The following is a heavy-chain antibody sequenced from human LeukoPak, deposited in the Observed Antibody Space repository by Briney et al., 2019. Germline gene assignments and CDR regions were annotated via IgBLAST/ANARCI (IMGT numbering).Heavy chain of an antibody. Sequence: GGSLRLSCAASGFTFSSYAMSWVRQAPGKGLEWVSAISGSGGSTYYADSVKGRFTISRDNSKNTLYLQTNSLRAEDTAVYYCAKWFGELLSGEVRYYYFDYWGQGTLVTVSS. J-gene: IGHJ4*02. CDR2: ISGSGGST. V-gene: IGHV3-23*01. CDR3: AKWFGELLSGEVRYYYFDY. CDR1: GFTFSSYA. D-gene: IGHD3-10*01.